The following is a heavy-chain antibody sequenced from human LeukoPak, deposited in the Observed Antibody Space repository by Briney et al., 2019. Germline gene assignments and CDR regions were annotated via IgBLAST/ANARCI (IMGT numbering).Heavy chain of an antibody. CDR2: INPNSGNT. Sequence: ASVKVSCKASGYTFTGYYMHWVRQAPGQGLEWMGWINPNSGNTGYAQKFQGRVTITRNTSISTAYMELSSLRSEDTAVYYCARGNIAARGGIDYWGQGTLVTVSS. D-gene: IGHD6-6*01. CDR3: ARGNIAARGGIDY. J-gene: IGHJ4*02. V-gene: IGHV1-8*03. CDR1: GYTFTGYY.